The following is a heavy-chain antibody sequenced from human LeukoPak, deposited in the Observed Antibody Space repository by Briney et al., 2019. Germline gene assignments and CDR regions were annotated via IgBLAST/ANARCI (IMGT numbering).Heavy chain of an antibody. CDR3: ARVFRGAVTSNWFDP. D-gene: IGHD4-17*01. CDR2: IHYSGST. V-gene: IGHV4-39*07. J-gene: IGHJ5*02. CDR1: GGSISSSNHY. Sequence: PSETLSLTCTVSGGSISSSNHYWGWIRQPPGKGLEWIGSIHYSGSTYSKPSLKSRVTLSVDSSNTEFSLRLNSVTAADTAVYYCARVFRGAVTSNWFDPWGQGTPVTVSS.